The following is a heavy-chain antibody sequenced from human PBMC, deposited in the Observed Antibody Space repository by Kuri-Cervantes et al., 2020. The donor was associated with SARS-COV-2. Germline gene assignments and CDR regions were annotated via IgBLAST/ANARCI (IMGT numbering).Heavy chain of an antibody. CDR3: ARTISRGIAAVNGMDV. Sequence: SGPTLVKPTETLTLTCTVSGFSLSNARMGVSWIRQPPGKALEWLAHIFSNDEKSYSTSLKSRLTISKDTSKSQVVLTMTNMDPVDTATYYCARTISRGIAAVNGMDVWGQGTTVTVSS. CDR1: GFSLSNARMG. D-gene: IGHD6-13*01. V-gene: IGHV2-26*01. CDR2: IFSNDEK. J-gene: IGHJ6*02.